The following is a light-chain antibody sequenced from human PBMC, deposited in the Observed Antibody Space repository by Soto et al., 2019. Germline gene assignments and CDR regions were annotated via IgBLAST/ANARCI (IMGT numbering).Light chain of an antibody. CDR3: LQPLQPLIT. CDR1: QSLTHSSGDTY. CDR2: FGS. V-gene: IGKV2-28*01. J-gene: IGKJ5*01. Sequence: EIVLTQSPLSLSVSPGEPASISCRSSQSLTHSSGDTYLDLYLLKPGQPPPLLIYFGSNRGSGVPDSFSASGSGTDLALTMSRGETGYAGCYFCLQPLQPLITFGQVTRLEIQ.